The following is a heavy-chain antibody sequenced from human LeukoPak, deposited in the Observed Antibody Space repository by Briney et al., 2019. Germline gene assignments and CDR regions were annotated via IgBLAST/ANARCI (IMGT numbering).Heavy chain of an antibody. Sequence: GGSLRLSCAASGFTFSSYGMHWVRQAPGKGLEWVAVISYDGSNKYYADSVKGRFTISRDNSKNTLYLRMNSLRAEDTAVYYCAKDSEYSSGWYYFDYWGQGTLVTVSS. CDR3: AKDSEYSSGWYYFDY. V-gene: IGHV3-30*18. J-gene: IGHJ4*02. CDR2: ISYDGSNK. CDR1: GFTFSSYG. D-gene: IGHD6-19*01.